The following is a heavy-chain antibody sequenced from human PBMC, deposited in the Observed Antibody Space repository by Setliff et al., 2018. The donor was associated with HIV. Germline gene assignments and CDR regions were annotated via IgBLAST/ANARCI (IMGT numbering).Heavy chain of an antibody. D-gene: IGHD3-16*01. V-gene: IGHV4-39*07. CDR3: ARGGRKDLADN. J-gene: IGHJ4*02. CDR2: VYYTGST. CDR1: GGSITSRDYF. Sequence: SETLSLTCTVSGGSITSRDYFWGWIRQPPGEGLEWIGSVYYTGSTYYNPSLKSPVTISVDSSKNQFSLRLRSVTAADTAVYYCARGGRKDLADNWGQGTLVTVS.